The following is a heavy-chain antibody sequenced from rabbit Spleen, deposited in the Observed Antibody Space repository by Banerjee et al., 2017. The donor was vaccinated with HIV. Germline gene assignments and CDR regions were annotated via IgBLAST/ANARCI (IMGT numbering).Heavy chain of an antibody. V-gene: IGHV1S45*01. CDR1: GFSFSSSYY. Sequence: QEQLEESGGDLVKPEGSLTLTCTASGFSFSSSYYMCWVRQAPGKGLEWIACIYVGSSGSTYYASWAKGRFTITRSTSLNTVTLQLNSLTAADTATYFCARDLTGVIGWNFGWWGPGTLVTVS. CDR3: ARDLTGVIGWNFGW. CDR2: IYVGSSGST. J-gene: IGHJ4*01. D-gene: IGHD1-1*01.